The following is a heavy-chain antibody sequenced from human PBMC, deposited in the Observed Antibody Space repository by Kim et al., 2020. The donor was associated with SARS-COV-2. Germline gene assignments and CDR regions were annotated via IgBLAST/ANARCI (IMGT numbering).Heavy chain of an antibody. CDR2: ISWNSGSI. CDR1: GFTFDDYA. D-gene: IGHD3-9*01. Sequence: GGSLRLSCAASGFTFDDYAMHWVRQAPGKGLEWVSGISWNSGSIGYADSVKGRFTISRDNAKNSLYLQMNSLRAEDTALYYCATTGYTDYYGMDVWCQ. V-gene: IGHV3-9*01. J-gene: IGHJ6*02. CDR3: ATTGYTDYYGMDV.